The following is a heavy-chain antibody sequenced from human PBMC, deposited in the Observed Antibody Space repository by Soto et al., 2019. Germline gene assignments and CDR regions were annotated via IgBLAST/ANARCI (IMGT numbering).Heavy chain of an antibody. Sequence: QVQLVQSGAEVKKPGASVKVSCKASGYTFTNYYIHWVRQAPGQGLEWMGIINHTGGSTNYAQKFQGRVTLTMDKSTSTVYMELSSLRFEDTAVYYCARDLAADDYWGQGTLVTVSS. V-gene: IGHV1-46*01. D-gene: IGHD6-13*01. CDR2: INHTGGST. J-gene: IGHJ4*02. CDR3: ARDLAADDY. CDR1: GYTFTNYY.